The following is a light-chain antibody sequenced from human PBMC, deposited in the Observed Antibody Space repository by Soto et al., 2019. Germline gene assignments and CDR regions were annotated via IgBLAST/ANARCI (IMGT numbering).Light chain of an antibody. V-gene: IGLV2-14*03. CDR3: SSYRRGSTYV. CDR2: DVT. Sequence: SALTQPASLSGSPGQSITVSCTGTSSDVGGYNYVSWYQQHPGKAPRLLIYDVTNRPSGVSNRFSGSKSGNTASLTISGLQAEDEADYYCSSYRRGSTYVFGTGTKVTVL. CDR1: SSDVGGYNY. J-gene: IGLJ1*01.